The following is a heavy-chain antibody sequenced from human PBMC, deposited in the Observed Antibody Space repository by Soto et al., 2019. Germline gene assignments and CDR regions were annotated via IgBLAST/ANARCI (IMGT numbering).Heavy chain of an antibody. J-gene: IGHJ5*02. CDR2: ISYDGSNK. CDR1: GFTFSSYG. Sequence: GGSLRLSCAASGFTFSSYGMHWVRQAPGKGLEWVAVISYDGSNKYYADSVEGRFTISRDNSKNTLYLQMNSLRAEDTAVYYCAKDLAYGSGSLNWFDPWGQGT. D-gene: IGHD3-10*01. CDR3: AKDLAYGSGSLNWFDP. V-gene: IGHV3-30*18.